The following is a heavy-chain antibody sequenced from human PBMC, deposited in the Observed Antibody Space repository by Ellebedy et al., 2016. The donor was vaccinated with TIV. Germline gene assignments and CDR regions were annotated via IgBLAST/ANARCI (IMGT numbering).Heavy chain of an antibody. D-gene: IGHD3-22*01. V-gene: IGHV4-30-2*01. Sequence: SETLSLTCAVSGDSINNNGYSWSWIRQPPGKGLEWIGYIYPSGTTYYNSSLKSRVTISLDRAKNQFSLKLRSVTAADTAVYYCARRPMNYDSSGYPRGWFDPWGQGTLVTVSS. CDR3: ARRPMNYDSSGYPRGWFDP. CDR1: GDSINNNGYS. J-gene: IGHJ5*02. CDR2: IYPSGTT.